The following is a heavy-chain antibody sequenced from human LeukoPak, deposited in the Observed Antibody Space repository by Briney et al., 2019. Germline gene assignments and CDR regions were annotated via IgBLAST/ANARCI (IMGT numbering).Heavy chain of an antibody. CDR2: IAFDGSKK. J-gene: IGHJ6*02. V-gene: IGHV3-30*18. Sequence: GGSLRLSCAASGFSFNNYGMHWVRQAPGKGLEWVAVIAFDGSKKHLVDSVRGRFTVSRDNSRNTVYLQRNSLRAEDTAVYYCAKDTGAGWVSYYAMDTWGERDTVIASS. D-gene: IGHD1-26*01. CDR1: GFSFNNYG. CDR3: AKDTGAGWVSYYAMDT.